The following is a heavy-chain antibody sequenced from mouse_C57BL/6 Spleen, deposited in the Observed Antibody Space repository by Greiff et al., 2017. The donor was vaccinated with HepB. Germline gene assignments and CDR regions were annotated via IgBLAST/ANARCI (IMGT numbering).Heavy chain of an antibody. Sequence: LQESGPGLVKPSQSLSLTCSVTGYSITSGYYWNWIRQFPGNKLEWMGYISYDGSNNYNPSLKNRISITRDTSKNQFFRKLNSVTTEDTATYYCARGGDYYGSSYWYFDVWGTGTTVTVSS. CDR2: ISYDGSN. D-gene: IGHD1-1*01. CDR3: ARGGDYYGSSYWYFDV. V-gene: IGHV3-6*01. J-gene: IGHJ1*03. CDR1: GYSITSGYY.